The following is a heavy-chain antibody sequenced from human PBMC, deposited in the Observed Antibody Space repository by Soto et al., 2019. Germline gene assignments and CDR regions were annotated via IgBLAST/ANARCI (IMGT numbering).Heavy chain of an antibody. CDR2: IYYSGST. CDR1: GGSISSYY. CDR3: ARSPESSGWLFY. Sequence: SETRSLTCTVSGGSISSYYWSWIRQPPGKGLEWIGYIYYSGSTNYNPSLKSRVTISVDTSKNQFSLKLSSVTAADTAVYYCARSPESSGWLFYWGQGNLVTVSS. D-gene: IGHD6-19*01. V-gene: IGHV4-59*01. J-gene: IGHJ4*02.